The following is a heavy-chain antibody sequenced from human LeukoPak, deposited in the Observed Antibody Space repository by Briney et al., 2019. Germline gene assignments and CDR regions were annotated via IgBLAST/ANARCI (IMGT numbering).Heavy chain of an antibody. J-gene: IGHJ3*02. CDR2: ISGSGGST. Sequence: GGSLRLSCAASGFTFSSYAMSWVRQAPGKGLEWVSAISGSGGSTYYADSVKGRFTISRDNSKNTLYLQMNSLRAEDTAVYYCARDLEPWGSSWYWAFDIWGQGTMVTVSS. D-gene: IGHD6-13*01. CDR3: ARDLEPWGSSWYWAFDI. CDR1: GFTFSSYA. V-gene: IGHV3-23*01.